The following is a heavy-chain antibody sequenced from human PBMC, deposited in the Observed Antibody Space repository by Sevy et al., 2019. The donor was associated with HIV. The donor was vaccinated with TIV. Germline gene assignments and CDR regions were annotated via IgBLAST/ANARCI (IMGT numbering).Heavy chain of an antibody. CDR2: ISSSSSTI. Sequence: GGSLRLSCAASGFTFSSDSMNWVRQAPGKGLEWVSYISSSSSTIYYADSVKGRFTISRDNAKNSLYLQMNSLRDEDTAVYYCARADYDYVWGSCDYWGQGTLVTVSS. D-gene: IGHD3-16*01. J-gene: IGHJ4*02. CDR1: GFTFSSDS. V-gene: IGHV3-48*02. CDR3: ARADYDYVWGSCDY.